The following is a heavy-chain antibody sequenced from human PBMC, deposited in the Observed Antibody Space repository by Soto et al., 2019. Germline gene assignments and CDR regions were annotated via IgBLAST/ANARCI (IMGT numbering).Heavy chain of an antibody. Sequence: QVQLVESGGGVVQPGGSLRVACAASGFTFGSYAMHWVRQAPGKGLEWVAVRSYHGINTHYADSVKGRFRLSRDNYDNTVYLDMNSLRREDTAVYYCAKAVDSGYDWGWLDPWGQGTLVIVSS. J-gene: IGHJ5*02. V-gene: IGHV3-30*18. CDR3: AKAVDSGYDWGWLDP. CDR1: GFTFGSYA. D-gene: IGHD5-12*01. CDR2: RSYHGINT.